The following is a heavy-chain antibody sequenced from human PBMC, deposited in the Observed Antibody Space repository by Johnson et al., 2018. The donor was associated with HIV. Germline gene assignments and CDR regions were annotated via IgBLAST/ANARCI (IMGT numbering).Heavy chain of an antibody. CDR2: ISGGGGNT. J-gene: IGHJ3*02. D-gene: IGHD5-12*01. CDR3: AKEGIVATKVGRDAFDI. CDR1: GFTFSSYA. Sequence: VQLVESGGGLVQPGGSLRLSCAASGFTFSSYAMSWVRQAPGKGLEWVSGISGGGGNTYYADSVKGRFTISRDNSKTMMWIQMDSLRVEDTAIYYCAKEGIVATKVGRDAFDIWGQGTLVTVSS. V-gene: IGHV3-23*04.